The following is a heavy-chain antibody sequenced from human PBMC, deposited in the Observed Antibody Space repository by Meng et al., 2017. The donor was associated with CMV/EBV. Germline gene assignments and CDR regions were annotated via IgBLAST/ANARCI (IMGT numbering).Heavy chain of an antibody. CDR3: AKGSGSGSYNEDYYGMDV. D-gene: IGHD1-26*01. CDR2: ISSSSSTI. V-gene: IGHV3-48*04. Sequence: GESLKISCAASGFTFSSYSMNWVRQAPGKGLEWVSYISSSSSTIYYADSVKGRFTISRDNAKNSLYLQMNSLRAEDTAVYYCAKGSGSGSYNEDYYGMDVWGQGTTVTVSS. CDR1: GFTFSSYS. J-gene: IGHJ6*02.